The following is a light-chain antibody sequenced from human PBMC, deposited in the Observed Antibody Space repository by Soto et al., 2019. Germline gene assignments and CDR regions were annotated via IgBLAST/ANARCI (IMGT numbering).Light chain of an antibody. V-gene: IGKV4-1*01. Sequence: DIVMTQSPDSLAVSLGERATINCKSSQSLLYSSNNKNYLAWYQQKPGQPPKLLIYWASIRESGVPDRFSGSGSGTDFTLTISSLQAEDVAVYYCQQYYLTPFFGGGTKVEI. J-gene: IGKJ4*01. CDR1: QSLLYSSNNKNY. CDR3: QQYYLTPF. CDR2: WAS.